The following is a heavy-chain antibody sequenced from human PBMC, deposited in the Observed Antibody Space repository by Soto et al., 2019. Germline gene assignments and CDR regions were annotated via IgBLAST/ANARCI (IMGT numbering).Heavy chain of an antibody. D-gene: IGHD3-9*01. CDR2: MSNSGSRT. Sequence: VQLLESGGGLVQPGGSLRLSCAASGFTFSNYAMSWVRQAPGKGLEWVSGMSNSGSRTYYADSVKGRFIISRDNSKNTMYLQMNSLRPEDTVVYYCAKAYFDILTGYFGDYWGQGTLVSVSS. CDR1: GFTFSNYA. V-gene: IGHV3-23*01. J-gene: IGHJ4*02. CDR3: AKAYFDILTGYFGDY.